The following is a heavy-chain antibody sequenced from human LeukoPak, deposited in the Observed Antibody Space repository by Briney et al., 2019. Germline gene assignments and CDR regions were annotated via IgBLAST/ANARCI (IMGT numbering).Heavy chain of an antibody. Sequence: GGSLRLSCAASGFTFSSYAMSWVRQAPGKGLEWVSAISGSGGSTYYADSVKGRFTISRDNSKNTLYLQMNSLRAEDTAVYYCAKDSSIAVAGSSDYWGQGTLVTVSS. J-gene: IGHJ4*02. CDR3: AKDSSIAVAGSSDY. CDR1: GFTFSSYA. CDR2: ISGSGGST. V-gene: IGHV3-23*01. D-gene: IGHD6-19*01.